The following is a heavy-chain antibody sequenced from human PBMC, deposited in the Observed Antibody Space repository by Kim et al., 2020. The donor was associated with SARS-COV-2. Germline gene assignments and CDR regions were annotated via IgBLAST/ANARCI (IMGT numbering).Heavy chain of an antibody. CDR2: INHSGST. Sequence: SETLSLTCTVYGGSFNDYYWRWIRQPPGKGLEWIGEINHSGSTNYNSSLKRRVIISVDTSTNQFSLRLSSVTAADTAVYYCTGGQDVDSGRYGGMDVCGQGTTVTVSS. CDR3: TGGQDVDSGRYGGMDV. V-gene: IGHV4-34*01. CDR1: GGSFNDYY. J-gene: IGHJ6*02. D-gene: IGHD3-10*01.